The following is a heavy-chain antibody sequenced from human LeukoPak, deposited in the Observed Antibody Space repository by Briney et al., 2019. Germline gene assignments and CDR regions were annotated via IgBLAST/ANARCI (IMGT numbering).Heavy chain of an antibody. V-gene: IGHV1-18*01. Sequence: ASVKVSCKASGYTFTSYGISWVRQAPGQGLEWMGWMSACNGNANYAQKLQGRVTVTTDTSTSTAYMELRSLRSDDTAVYYCARRTYSRSSSIFDNWGQGTLVTVSS. CDR3: ARRTYSRSSSIFDN. D-gene: IGHD6-6*01. J-gene: IGHJ4*02. CDR1: GYTFTSYG. CDR2: MSACNGNA.